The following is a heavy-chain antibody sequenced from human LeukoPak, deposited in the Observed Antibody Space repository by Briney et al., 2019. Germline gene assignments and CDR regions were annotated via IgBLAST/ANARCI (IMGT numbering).Heavy chain of an antibody. CDR2: ISYDGSNK. V-gene: IGHV3-30*04. Sequence: GRPLRLSCAASGFTFSSYAMHWVRQAPGKGLEWVAVISYDGSNKYYADSVKGRFTISRDNSKNTLYLQMNSLRAEDTAVYYCARESVAFSSGWYAGDYWGQGTLVTVSS. J-gene: IGHJ4*02. CDR1: GFTFSSYA. CDR3: ARESVAFSSGWYAGDY. D-gene: IGHD6-19*01.